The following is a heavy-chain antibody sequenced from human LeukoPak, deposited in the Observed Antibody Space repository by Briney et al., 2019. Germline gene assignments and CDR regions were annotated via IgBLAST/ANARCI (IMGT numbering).Heavy chain of an antibody. CDR3: ARRRITGTTADY. D-gene: IGHD1-20*01. CDR2: IYPGDSDS. V-gene: IGHV5-51*01. J-gene: IGHJ4*02. Sequence: GESLKIACKGSGYSFSNSWIGWVRQKPGKSLEWMGTIYPGDSDSRYSPSFEGQVTFSADKSISTAYLQWSSLRASDSAMYYCARRRITGTTADYWGQGTLVTVSS. CDR1: GYSFSNSW.